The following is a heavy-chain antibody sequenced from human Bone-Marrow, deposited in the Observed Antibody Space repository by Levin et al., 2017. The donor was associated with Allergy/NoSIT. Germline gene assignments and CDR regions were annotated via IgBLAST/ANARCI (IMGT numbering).Heavy chain of an antibody. CDR3: ARVDCSGGSCYLRLSNDAFDI. Sequence: ASVKVSCKASGYTFTGYYMHWVRQAPGQGLEWMGRINPNSGGTNYAQKFQGRVTMTRDTSISTAYMELSRLRSDDTAVYYCARVDCSGGSCYLRLSNDAFDIWGQGTMVTVSS. V-gene: IGHV1-2*06. CDR1: GYTFTGYY. D-gene: IGHD2-15*01. CDR2: INPNSGGT. J-gene: IGHJ3*02.